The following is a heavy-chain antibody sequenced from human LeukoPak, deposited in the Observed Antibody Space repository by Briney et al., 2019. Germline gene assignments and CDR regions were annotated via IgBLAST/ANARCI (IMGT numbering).Heavy chain of an antibody. CDR3: AKDYYGD. V-gene: IGHV3-30*18. CDR1: GFTFSIYG. D-gene: IGHD3-10*01. J-gene: IGHJ4*02. CDR2: ISNDGNNK. Sequence: PGGSLRLSCAASGFTFSIYGMHWVRQTPGKGLEWVAVISNDGNNKYYADSVKGRFTISRDNSKNTVYLQMNSLKSEDTAVYHCAKDYYGDWGQGTLVTVSS.